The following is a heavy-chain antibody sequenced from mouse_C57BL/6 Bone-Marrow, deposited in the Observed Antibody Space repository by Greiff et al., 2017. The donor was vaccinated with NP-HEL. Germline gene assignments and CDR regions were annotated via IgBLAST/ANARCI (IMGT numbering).Heavy chain of an antibody. J-gene: IGHJ4*01. CDR1: GYTFTSYW. Sequence: QVQLQQPGAELVRPGSSVKLSCKASGYTFTSYWMDWVKQRPGQGLEWIGNIYPSDSETHYNQKFKDKATLTVDKSSSTAYMQLSSLTSEDSAVYYCARGDYDGVYAMDYWGQGTSVTVSS. CDR2: IYPSDSET. D-gene: IGHD2-4*01. CDR3: ARGDYDGVYAMDY. V-gene: IGHV1-61*01.